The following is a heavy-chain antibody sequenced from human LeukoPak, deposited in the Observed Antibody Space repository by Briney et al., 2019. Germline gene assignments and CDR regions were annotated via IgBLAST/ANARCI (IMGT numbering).Heavy chain of an antibody. Sequence: SETLSLTCTVSGGSISSSSYYWGWIRQPPGKGLEWIGSIYYSGSTYYNPSLKSRVTISVDMSKNQFSLKLSSVTAADTAVYYCARHGWYSSSWYWFDPWGQGTLVTVSS. CDR1: GGSISSSSYY. CDR2: IYYSGST. J-gene: IGHJ5*02. V-gene: IGHV4-39*01. CDR3: ARHGWYSSSWYWFDP. D-gene: IGHD6-13*01.